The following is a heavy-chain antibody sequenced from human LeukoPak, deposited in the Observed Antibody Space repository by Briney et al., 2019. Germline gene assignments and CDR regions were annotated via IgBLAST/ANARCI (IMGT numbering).Heavy chain of an antibody. CDR2: ISGSGGTN. CDR1: GFTFSTYA. Sequence: GGSLRLSCAASGFTFSTYAMSWVRQAPGQGLEWVSGISGSGGTNYYADTVKGQFTISRDNSYNTLYLQMNSLRAEDTAVYYCAKGGKYSGSGSPDYWGQGTLVTVSS. V-gene: IGHV3-23*01. CDR3: AKGGKYSGSGSPDY. D-gene: IGHD6-6*01. J-gene: IGHJ4*02.